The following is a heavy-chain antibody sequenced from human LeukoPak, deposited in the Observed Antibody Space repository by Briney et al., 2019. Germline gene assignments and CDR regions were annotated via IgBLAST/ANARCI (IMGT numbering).Heavy chain of an antibody. Sequence: SETLSLTCAVYGGSFSGYYWSWIRQPPGKGLEWIGEINHSGSTNYNPSLKSRVTISVDTSKNQFSLKLSSVTAADTAVYYCAREVRGVITARFDYWGQGTLVTVSS. D-gene: IGHD3-10*01. CDR3: AREVRGVITARFDY. CDR2: INHSGST. CDR1: GGSFSGYY. V-gene: IGHV4-34*01. J-gene: IGHJ4*02.